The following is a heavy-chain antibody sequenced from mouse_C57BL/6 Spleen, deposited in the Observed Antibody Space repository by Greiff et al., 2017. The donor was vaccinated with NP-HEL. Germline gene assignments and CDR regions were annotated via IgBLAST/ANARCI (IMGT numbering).Heavy chain of an antibody. CDR3: ARSGYGILDY. D-gene: IGHD2-1*01. CDR1: GYTFTSYW. Sequence: VQLQQPGAELVRPGSSVKLSCKASGYTFTSYWMHWVKQRPIQGLEWIGNIDPSDSETHYNQKFKDKATLTVDKSSSTAYMQLSSLTSEDSAVYDGARSGYGILDYWGQGTTLTVSS. V-gene: IGHV1-52*01. CDR2: IDPSDSET. J-gene: IGHJ2*01.